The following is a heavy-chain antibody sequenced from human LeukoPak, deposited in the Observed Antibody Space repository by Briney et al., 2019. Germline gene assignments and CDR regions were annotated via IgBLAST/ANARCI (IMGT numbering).Heavy chain of an antibody. CDR3: APSFYDSSGYYFDY. Sequence: ASVKVSCTASGYTFTGYYMHWVRQAPGQGLEWMGWINPNSGGTNYAQKFQGRVTMTRDTSISTAYMELSRLRSDDTAVYYCAPSFYDSSGYYFDYWGQGTLVTVSS. J-gene: IGHJ4*02. V-gene: IGHV1-2*02. CDR2: INPNSGGT. D-gene: IGHD3-22*01. CDR1: GYTFTGYY.